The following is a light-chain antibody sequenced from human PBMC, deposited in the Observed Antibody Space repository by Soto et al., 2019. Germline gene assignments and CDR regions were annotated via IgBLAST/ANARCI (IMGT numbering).Light chain of an antibody. J-gene: IGLJ1*01. CDR1: SSNIGAGFD. Sequence: QSVLAQPPSVSGAPGQRVTISCTGNSSNIGAGFDAHWYQQVPGTAPKLLIYGTRSRPSGVPDRFSGSKSGASASLAITGLQAEDEAEYYCGSWDSSLSAYVFGTGTKVTV. CDR3: GSWDSSLSAYV. CDR2: GTR. V-gene: IGLV1-40*01.